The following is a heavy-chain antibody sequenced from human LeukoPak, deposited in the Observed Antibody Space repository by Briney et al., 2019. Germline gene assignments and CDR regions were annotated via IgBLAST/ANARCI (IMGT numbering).Heavy chain of an antibody. V-gene: IGHV3-7*01. CDR2: IKQDGSEK. D-gene: IGHD3-16*01. J-gene: IGHJ4*02. CDR1: GFNFSRYS. CDR3: ARDWGRF. Sequence: GGSLRLSCAASGFNFSRYSMSWVRQAPGKGLEWVANIKQDGSEKYYVDSVEGRFTISRDNAKNSLYLQMNSLRAEDTAVYYCARDWGRFWGQGTLVTVSS.